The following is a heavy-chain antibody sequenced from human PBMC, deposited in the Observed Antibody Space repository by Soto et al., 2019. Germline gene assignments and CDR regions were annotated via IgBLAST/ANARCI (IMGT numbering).Heavy chain of an antibody. Sequence: SETLSLTCTVSGGSVSSGSYYWSWIRQPPGKGLEWIGYIYYSGSTNYNPSLKSRVTISVDTSKNQFSLKLSSVTAADTAVYYCGRAESPEPMYSSGRGDWLDPWGQGTLVTVPS. CDR1: GGSVSSGSYY. CDR2: IYYSGST. D-gene: IGHD6-19*01. V-gene: IGHV4-61*01. CDR3: GRAESPEPMYSSGRGDWLDP. J-gene: IGHJ5*02.